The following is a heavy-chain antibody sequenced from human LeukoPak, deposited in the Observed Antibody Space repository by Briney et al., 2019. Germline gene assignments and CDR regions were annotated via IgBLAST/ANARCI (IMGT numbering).Heavy chain of an antibody. Sequence: GGSLRLSCAASGFTFNTYAMNWVRQAPGKGLEWVSGISRSGGSTYYADSVKGRFTISRDNSKNTLYLQMNCLRAEDTAVYYCAKARGTSGPKYYFDYWGQGTLVTVSS. D-gene: IGHD1-1*01. CDR1: GFTFNTYA. CDR2: ISRSGGST. V-gene: IGHV3-23*01. J-gene: IGHJ4*02. CDR3: AKARGTSGPKYYFDY.